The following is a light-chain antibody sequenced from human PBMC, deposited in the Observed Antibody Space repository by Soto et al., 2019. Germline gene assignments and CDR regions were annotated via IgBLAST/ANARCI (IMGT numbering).Light chain of an antibody. Sequence: DIVLTHSPATLSVDPWERSTIYVSSSQSITSCLAWYQQKPGQAPRLLIYGASSRATGIPDRSSGGGSGTDFTLTISRLEPEDFAVYYCQQFSSYPLTFGGGTKVDI. J-gene: IGKJ4*01. CDR2: GAS. V-gene: IGKV3-20*01. CDR1: QSITSC. CDR3: QQFSSYPLT.